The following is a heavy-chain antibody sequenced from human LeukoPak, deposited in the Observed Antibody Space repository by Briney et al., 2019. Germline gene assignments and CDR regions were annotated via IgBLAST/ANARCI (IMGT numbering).Heavy chain of an antibody. CDR1: GGSISSSSYY. CDR3: ARSMIVVVTALGY. V-gene: IGHV4-39*01. J-gene: IGHJ4*02. Sequence: PSETLSLTCTVSGGSISSSSYYWGWIRQPPGKGLEWIGSIYYSGSTYYNPSLKSRVTISVDTSKNQFSLKLSSVTAADTAVYYCARSMIVVVTALGYWGQGTLVTVSS. D-gene: IGHD3-22*01. CDR2: IYYSGST.